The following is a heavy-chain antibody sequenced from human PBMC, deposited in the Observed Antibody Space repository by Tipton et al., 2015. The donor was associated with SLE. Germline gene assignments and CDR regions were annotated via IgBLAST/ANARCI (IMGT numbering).Heavy chain of an antibody. D-gene: IGHD2-2*01. CDR3: ARVPAVYYYYMDV. CDR2: VSYSGST. Sequence: TLSLTCSVSGDSINNRDDYGGWIRQAPGKGPEWIGSVSYSGSTSYNPSLKSRVTILVDPSMTQFSLRLSSVTAADTAVYYCARVPAVYYYYMDVWGKGTTVTVSS. CDR1: GDSINNRDDY. J-gene: IGHJ6*03. V-gene: IGHV4-39*07.